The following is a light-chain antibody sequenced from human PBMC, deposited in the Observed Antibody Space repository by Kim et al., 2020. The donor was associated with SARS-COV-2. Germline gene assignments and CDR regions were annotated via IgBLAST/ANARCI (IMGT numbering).Light chain of an antibody. Sequence: GQSDTIPCTGTSSDVGGYNYVSWYQQHPGKAPKLMIYDVSKRPSGVPDRFSGSKSGNTASLTISGLQAEDEADYYCCSYAGSYTWVFGGGTQLTVL. CDR1: SSDVGGYNY. J-gene: IGLJ3*02. CDR3: CSYAGSYTWV. V-gene: IGLV2-11*01. CDR2: DVS.